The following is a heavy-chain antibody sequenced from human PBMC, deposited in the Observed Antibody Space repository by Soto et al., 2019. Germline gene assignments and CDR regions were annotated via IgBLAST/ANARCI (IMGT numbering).Heavy chain of an antibody. J-gene: IGHJ4*02. CDR2: ITPTLNIA. D-gene: IGHD1-26*01. CDR1: GGTFSSYT. CDR3: ARGYYSGSNPSSFDY. Sequence: QLQLVQSGAEVREPGSSVQVSCKASGGTFSSYTVIWVRQAPGQGLEWMGGITPTLNIAKYAEKFQGRVTITADESTSTVNMHLSSLRSEDTAVYVGARGYYSGSNPSSFDYWGQGTLVAVSS. V-gene: IGHV1-69*01.